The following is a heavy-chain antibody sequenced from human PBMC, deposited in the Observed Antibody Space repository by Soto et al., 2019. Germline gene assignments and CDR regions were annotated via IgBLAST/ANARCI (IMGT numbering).Heavy chain of an antibody. Sequence: ESGGGLVQPGGSLRLSCAASAFTFSSYSMNWVRQAPGKGLEWVSYISSSSSTIYYADSVKGRFTISRDNAKNSLYLQMNSLRDEDTAVYYCAREGLYGLWFGELFDYWGQGTLVTVSS. CDR3: AREGLYGLWFGELFDY. CDR1: AFTFSSYS. J-gene: IGHJ4*02. D-gene: IGHD3-10*01. V-gene: IGHV3-48*02. CDR2: ISSSSSTI.